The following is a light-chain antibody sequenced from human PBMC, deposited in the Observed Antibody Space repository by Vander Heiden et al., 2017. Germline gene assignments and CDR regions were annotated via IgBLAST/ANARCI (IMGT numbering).Light chain of an antibody. V-gene: IGKV1-5*03. J-gene: IGKJ1*01. CDR2: KAS. CDR3: EQYNSYSWT. Sequence: DIQMTQSPSTLSASVGDRVTITCRASQSISSWLAWYQQKPGKAPKVLIYKASSLESGVPSRFSGGGSGTEYTLTISSLQPDEFATYCCEQYNSYSWTFGQGTKVEIK. CDR1: QSISSW.